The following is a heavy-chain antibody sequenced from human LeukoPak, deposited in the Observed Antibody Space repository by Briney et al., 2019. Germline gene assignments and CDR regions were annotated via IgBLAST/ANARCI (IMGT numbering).Heavy chain of an antibody. CDR1: GFTFSSFG. J-gene: IGHJ6*03. D-gene: IGHD4-17*01. Sequence: GGSLRLSCAASGFTFSSFGMRWVRQAPGKGLEWVAFIRNDGSNGYYADSVKGRFTISRDSSKNTLYLQMNNLRAEDTAVYYCAKDYGGTLYYMDVWGKGATVTVSS. V-gene: IGHV3-30*02. CDR3: AKDYGGTLYYMDV. CDR2: IRNDGSNG.